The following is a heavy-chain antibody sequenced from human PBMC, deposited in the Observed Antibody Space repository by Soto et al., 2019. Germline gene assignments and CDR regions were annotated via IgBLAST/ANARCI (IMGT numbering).Heavy chain of an antibody. CDR2: IIPILGIA. CDR1: GGTFSSYT. CDR3: ASIEVEDWVLDY. V-gene: IGHV1-69*02. J-gene: IGHJ4*02. D-gene: IGHD3-9*01. Sequence: QVQLVQSGAEVKKPGSSVKVSCKASGGTFSSYTISWVRQAPGQGLEWMGRIIPILGIANYAQKFQGRVTITADKSTSTAYMELSSLRSEDTAVYYCASIEVEDWVLDYWGQGTLVTVSS.